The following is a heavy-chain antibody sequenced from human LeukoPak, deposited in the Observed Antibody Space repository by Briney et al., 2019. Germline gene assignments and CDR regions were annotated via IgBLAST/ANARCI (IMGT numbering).Heavy chain of an antibody. CDR3: ARLDCSSTSCQFDY. CDR1: GGSISSSSYY. V-gene: IGHV4-39*01. D-gene: IGHD2-2*01. Sequence: PSETLSLTCTVSGGSISSSSYYWGWIRQPPGEGLEWIGSIYYSGSTYYNPSLKSRVTISVDTSKNQFSLKLSSVTAADTAVYYCARLDCSSTSCQFDYWGQGTLVTVSS. CDR2: IYYSGST. J-gene: IGHJ4*02.